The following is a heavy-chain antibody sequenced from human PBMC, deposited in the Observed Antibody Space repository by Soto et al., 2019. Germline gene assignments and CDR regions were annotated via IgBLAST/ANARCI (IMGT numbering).Heavy chain of an antibody. CDR3: ARTVVAATDDAFDI. CDR2: ISSSSSYI. J-gene: IGHJ3*02. CDR1: GFTFSSYS. D-gene: IGHD2-15*01. Sequence: EVQLVESGGGLVKPGGSLRLSCAASGFTFSSYSMNWVRQAPGKGLEWVSSISSSSSYIYYADSVKGRFTISRYNAKNSRDLQISSLRAEDTAVYYCARTVVAATDDAFDIWGQGTMVTVSS. V-gene: IGHV3-21*01.